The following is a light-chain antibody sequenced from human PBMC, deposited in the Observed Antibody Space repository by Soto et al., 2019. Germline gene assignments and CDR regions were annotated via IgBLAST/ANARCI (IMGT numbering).Light chain of an antibody. CDR3: QQYSNWPFT. V-gene: IGKV3-15*01. Sequence: EIVMTQSPATLSVSPGERATLSYRASPSVNSNLAWYQQKPGQAPRLLIYHASARAIGIPARFSGSGSGTEFTLTISSLQSEDFAVYYCQQYSNWPFTFGPGTKVDIK. J-gene: IGKJ3*01. CDR2: HAS. CDR1: PSVNSN.